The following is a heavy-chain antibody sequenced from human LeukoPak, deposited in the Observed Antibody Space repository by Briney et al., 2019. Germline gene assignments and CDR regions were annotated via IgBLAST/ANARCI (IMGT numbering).Heavy chain of an antibody. CDR1: GYTFTGYY. Sequence: GASVKVSCKASGYTFTGYYMHWVRPAPGQGLEWMGWINPNSGGTNYAQKFQGRVTMTRDTSISTAYMELSRLRSDDTAVYHCARDTPNSSGYYYNPWGQGTLVTVSS. V-gene: IGHV1-2*02. J-gene: IGHJ5*02. CDR3: ARDTPNSSGYYYNP. CDR2: INPNSGGT. D-gene: IGHD3-22*01.